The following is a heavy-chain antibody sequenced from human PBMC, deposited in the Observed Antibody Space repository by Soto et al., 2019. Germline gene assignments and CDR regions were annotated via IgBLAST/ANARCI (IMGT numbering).Heavy chain of an antibody. CDR2: IYYSAST. D-gene: IGHD2-21*02. CDR1: GGSISSYY. CDR3: ARHLPYCGGDCYSLDY. J-gene: IGHJ4*02. Sequence: PSETLSLTCTVSGGSISSYYWSWIRQPPGKGLEWLGYIYYSASTNYSPSLKSRVTISVDTSKNQFSLNLSSVTAADTAVYYCARHLPYCGGDCYSLDYWGQGTLVTVSS. V-gene: IGHV4-59*08.